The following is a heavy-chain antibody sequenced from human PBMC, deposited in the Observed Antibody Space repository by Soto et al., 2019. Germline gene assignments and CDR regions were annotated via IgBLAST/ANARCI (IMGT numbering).Heavy chain of an antibody. J-gene: IGHJ6*02. V-gene: IGHV1-69*12. D-gene: IGHD3-10*01. Sequence: QVQLEQSGAEVKKPGSSVTVSCKASGGTFSNSAISWVRQAPGQGLEWMGGIMPIFRTPDYAQKFQDRVTITADESTTTAHLELRGLRSEDTAVYYCARDEDRQQLGGNYYYIMDVWGQGTTVTVSS. CDR1: GGTFSNSA. CDR3: ARDEDRQQLGGNYYYIMDV. CDR2: IMPIFRTP.